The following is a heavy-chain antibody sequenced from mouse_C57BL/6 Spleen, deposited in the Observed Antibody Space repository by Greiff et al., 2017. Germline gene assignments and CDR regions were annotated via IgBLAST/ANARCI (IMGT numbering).Heavy chain of an antibody. CDR2: IYPRSGNT. CDR3: AREDSNYAMDY. V-gene: IGHV1-81*01. D-gene: IGHD2-5*01. Sequence: QVQLQQSGAELSRPGASVKLSCKASGYTFTSYGISWVKQRTGQGLEWIGEIYPRSGNTYYNEKFKGKATLTADKSSSTAYMELRRLTSEDSAVYFCAREDSNYAMDYWGQGTSVTVSS. J-gene: IGHJ4*01. CDR1: GYTFTSYG.